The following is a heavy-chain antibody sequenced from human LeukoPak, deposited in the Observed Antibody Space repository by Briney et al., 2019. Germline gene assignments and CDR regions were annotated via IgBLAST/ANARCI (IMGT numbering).Heavy chain of an antibody. J-gene: IGHJ4*02. CDR1: GYTFTSYG. D-gene: IGHD5-24*01. V-gene: IGHV1-69*13. Sequence: SVKVSCKASGYTFTSYGISWVRQAPGQGLEWMGGIIPIFGTANYAQKFQGRVTITADESTSTAYMELSSLRSEDTAVYYCARDGVEMATLLGYWGQGTLVTVSS. CDR2: IIPIFGTA. CDR3: ARDGVEMATLLGY.